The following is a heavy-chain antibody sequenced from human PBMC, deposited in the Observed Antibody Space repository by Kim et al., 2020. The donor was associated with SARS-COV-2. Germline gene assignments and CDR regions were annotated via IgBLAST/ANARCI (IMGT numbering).Heavy chain of an antibody. D-gene: IGHD6-19*01. CDR1: GGTFSSYA. CDR2: IIPIFGTA. V-gene: IGHV1-69*13. CDR3: ARSRYVQWPFGYFDY. J-gene: IGHJ4*02. Sequence: SVKVSCKASGGTFSSYAISWVRQAPGQGLEWMGGIIPIFGTANYAQKFQGRVTITADESTSTAYMELSSLRSEDTAVYYCARSRYVQWPFGYFDYWGQGTLVTVSS.